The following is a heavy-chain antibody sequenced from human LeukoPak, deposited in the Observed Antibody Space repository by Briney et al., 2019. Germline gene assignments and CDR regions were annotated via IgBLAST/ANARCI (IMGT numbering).Heavy chain of an antibody. CDR3: ARGRLLDI. J-gene: IGHJ3*02. D-gene: IGHD3-22*01. CDR2: IYHSGST. Sequence: PSETLSLTCTVSGGSISSSSYYWGWIRQPPGKGLEWIGYIYHSGSTYYNPSLKSRVTISVDRSKNQFSLKLSSVTAADTAVYYCARGRLLDIWGQGTMVTVSS. CDR1: GGSISSSSYY. V-gene: IGHV4-30-2*01.